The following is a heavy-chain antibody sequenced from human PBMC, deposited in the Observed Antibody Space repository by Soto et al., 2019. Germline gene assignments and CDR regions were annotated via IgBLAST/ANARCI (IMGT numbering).Heavy chain of an antibody. CDR1: GDSVSSNSAA. D-gene: IGHD6-6*01. CDR2: TYYRSKWYN. CDR3: AREREQLPSTYPHFVDV. J-gene: IGHJ6*02. V-gene: IGHV6-1*01. Sequence: SQTLSLTCAISGDSVSSNSAAWNWVRQSPSRGLEWLGRTYYRSKWYNDYAVSVKSRITINPDTSKNQFSLQLNSVTPEDTAVYYCAREREQLPSTYPHFVDVWGQGTTVTVSS.